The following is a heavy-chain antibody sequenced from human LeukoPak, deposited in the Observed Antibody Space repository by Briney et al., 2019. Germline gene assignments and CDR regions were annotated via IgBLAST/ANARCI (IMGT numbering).Heavy chain of an antibody. CDR3: ARVRGGGGPNWFDP. CDR2: INHSGST. V-gene: IGHV4-34*01. Sequence: PSETLSLTCAVYGGSFSGYYWSWIRQPPGKGLEWIGEINHSGSTNYNPSLKSRVTMSVDTSKNQFSLKLSSVTAADTAVYYCARVRGGGGPNWFDPWGQGTLVTVSS. D-gene: IGHD2-21*01. J-gene: IGHJ5*02. CDR1: GGSFSGYY.